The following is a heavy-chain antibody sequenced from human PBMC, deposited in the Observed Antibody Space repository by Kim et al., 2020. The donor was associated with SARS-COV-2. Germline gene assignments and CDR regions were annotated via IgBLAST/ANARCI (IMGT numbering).Heavy chain of an antibody. CDR1: GFTVSSNY. CDR2: IYSGGST. CDR3: ARDDPSGRGMDV. V-gene: IGHV3-53*01. Sequence: GGSLRLSCAASGFTVSSNYMSWVRQAPGKGLEWVSVIYSGGSTFYADSVKGRFAVSRDNSKNTLYLQMNSLRAEDTAVYYCARDDPSGRGMDVWGQGTTVTVSS. J-gene: IGHJ6*02.